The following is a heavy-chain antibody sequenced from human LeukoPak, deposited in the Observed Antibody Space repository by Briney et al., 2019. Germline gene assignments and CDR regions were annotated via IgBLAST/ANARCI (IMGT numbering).Heavy chain of an antibody. Sequence: GGSLRLSCAASGFTFSSYGMHWVRQAPGKGLEWVAVIWYDGSNKYYADSVKGRFTISRDNSKNTLYLQMNSLRAEDTAVYYCARARGVGQGPGIYYSRYYYYGMDVWAKGTTVTVSS. CDR3: ARARGVGQGPGIYYSRYYYYGMDV. D-gene: IGHD3-10*01. V-gene: IGHV3-33*01. J-gene: IGHJ6*04. CDR1: GFTFSSYG. CDR2: IWYDGSNK.